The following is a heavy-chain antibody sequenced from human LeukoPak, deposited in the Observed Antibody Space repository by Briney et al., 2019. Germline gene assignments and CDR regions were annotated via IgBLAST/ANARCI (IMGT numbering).Heavy chain of an antibody. V-gene: IGHV4-59*12. D-gene: IGHD3-22*01. Sequence: PSETLSLTCTVSGGSISSYYWSWIRQPPGKGLEWIGYIYYSGSTNYNPSLKSRVTISVDTSKNQFSLKLNSVTAADTAVYYCARLPFYYDSSGYYYIDHWGQGTLVTVSS. J-gene: IGHJ4*02. CDR3: ARLPFYYDSSGYYYIDH. CDR1: GGSISSYY. CDR2: IYYSGST.